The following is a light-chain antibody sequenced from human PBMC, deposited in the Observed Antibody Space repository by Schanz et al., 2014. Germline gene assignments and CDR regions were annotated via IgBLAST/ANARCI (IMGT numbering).Light chain of an antibody. V-gene: IGLV1-40*01. CDR3: SSYADTYTSLV. J-gene: IGLJ2*01. CDR2: GNS. Sequence: QSVLTQPPSVSGAPGQRVTISCTGSSSNIGAGYDVHWYQQLPGTAPKLLIYGNSNRPSGVPDRFSGSKSGTSASLAITGLQAEDEADYYCSSYADTYTSLVFGGGTKLTVL. CDR1: SSNIGAGYD.